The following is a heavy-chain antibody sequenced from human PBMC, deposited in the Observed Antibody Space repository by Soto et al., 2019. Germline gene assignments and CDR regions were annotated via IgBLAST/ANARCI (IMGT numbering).Heavy chain of an antibody. CDR3: AREERTYDSSGYYRPRVVFDY. J-gene: IGHJ4*02. CDR2: ISSSSSYT. CDR1: GFTFSDYY. V-gene: IGHV3-11*05. D-gene: IGHD3-22*01. Sequence: GGSLRLSCAAPGFTFSDYYMSWIRQAPGKGLEWVSYISSSSSYTNYADSVKGRFTISRDNAKNSLYLQMNSLRAEDTAVYYCAREERTYDSSGYYRPRVVFDYWGQGTLVTVSS.